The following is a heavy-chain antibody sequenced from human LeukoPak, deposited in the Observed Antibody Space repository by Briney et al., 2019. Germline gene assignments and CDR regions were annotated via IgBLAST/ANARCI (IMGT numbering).Heavy chain of an antibody. CDR2: IIPIFGTA. J-gene: IGHJ6*03. CDR1: GGTFSSYA. Sequence: SVKVSCKASGGTFSSYAISWVRQGPGQGLEWMGGIIPIFGTANYAQKFQGRVTITTDESTSTAYMELSSLRSEDTAVYYCARVERWLQPQTNYYYYYMDVWGKGTTVTVSS. CDR3: ARVERWLQPQTNYYYYYMDV. V-gene: IGHV1-69*05. D-gene: IGHD5-24*01.